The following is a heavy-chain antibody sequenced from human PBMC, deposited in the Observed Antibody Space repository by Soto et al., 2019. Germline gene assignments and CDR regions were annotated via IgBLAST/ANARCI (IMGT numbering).Heavy chain of an antibody. D-gene: IGHD3-10*01. CDR1: GYSFTSYW. CDR2: IYPGDSDT. V-gene: IGHV5-51*01. CDR3: ARVLYGSGSYYTGGYYGMDV. J-gene: IGHJ6*02. Sequence: GESLKISCKGSGYSFTSYWIGWVRQMPGKGLEWMGIIYPGDSDTRYSPSFQGQVTISADKSISTAYLQWSSLKASDTAMYYCARVLYGSGSYYTGGYYGMDVWGQGTTVTVSS.